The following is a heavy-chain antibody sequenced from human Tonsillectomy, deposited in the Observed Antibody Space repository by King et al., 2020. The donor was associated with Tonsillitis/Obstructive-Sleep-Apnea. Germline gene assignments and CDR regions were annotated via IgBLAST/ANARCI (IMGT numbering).Heavy chain of an antibody. J-gene: IGHJ4*02. D-gene: IGHD6-19*01. CDR2: IYWDDDK. V-gene: IGHV2-5*02. CDR3: AHRRHSSGNDY. CDR1: GFSLNTSGVG. Sequence: TLKESGPTLVKPTQTLTLTCTFSGFSLNTSGVGVDWIRQPPGKALEWLAVIYWDDDKRYSPSLKSRLTITKDTSKNQVVLTMTNMDPVDTATYHCAHRRHSSGNDYWGQGTLVTVSS.